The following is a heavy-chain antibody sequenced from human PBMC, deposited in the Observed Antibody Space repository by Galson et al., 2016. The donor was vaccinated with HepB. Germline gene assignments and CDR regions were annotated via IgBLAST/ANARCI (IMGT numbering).Heavy chain of an antibody. CDR3: AAMTTLTGGFDF. Sequence: SVKVSCKASGGTFNSHGFSWVRQAPGQGLEYMGQIFPVFGTINYPQKFQGRVTLTADESTRTASLELSSLRSEDTAVYYCAAMTTLTGGFDFWGQGTLVIVSS. V-gene: IGHV1-69*13. D-gene: IGHD4-11*01. CDR1: GGTFNSHG. CDR2: IFPVFGTI. J-gene: IGHJ4*02.